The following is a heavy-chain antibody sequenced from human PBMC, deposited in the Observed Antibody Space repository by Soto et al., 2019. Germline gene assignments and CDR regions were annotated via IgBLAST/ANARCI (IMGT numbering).Heavy chain of an antibody. D-gene: IGHD3-10*01. Sequence: SETLSLTCTVSGGSISSYYWSWIRQPAGKGLEWIGRIYTSGSTNYNPSLKNRVTMSVDTSKNQFSLNLSSVTAAADTAVYYCARDRITLANDAFDIWGQGTMVTVSS. J-gene: IGHJ3*02. V-gene: IGHV4-4*07. CDR3: ARDRITLANDAFDI. CDR1: GGSISSYY. CDR2: IYTSGST.